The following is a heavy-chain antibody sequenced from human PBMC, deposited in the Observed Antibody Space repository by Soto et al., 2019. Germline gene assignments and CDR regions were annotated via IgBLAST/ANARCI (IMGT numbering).Heavy chain of an antibody. Sequence: GGSLRLSCAASGFTFSSYAMSWVRQAPGKGLEWVSAISGSGGSTYYADSVKGRFTISRENSKNTLYLQMNSLRAEETAVYYCAKVFQPENIYGPYYYYYMDVWGKGTTVTVSS. CDR3: AKVFQPENIYGPYYYYYMDV. CDR2: ISGSGGST. J-gene: IGHJ6*03. D-gene: IGHD3-10*01. V-gene: IGHV3-23*01. CDR1: GFTFSSYA.